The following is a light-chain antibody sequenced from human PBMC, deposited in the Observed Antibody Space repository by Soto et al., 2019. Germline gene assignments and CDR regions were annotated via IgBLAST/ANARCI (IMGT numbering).Light chain of an antibody. Sequence: IQMTQSPSSLSVSGGDRVTITCRASQSISSYLNWYQQKPGKAPKLLIYAASSLQSGVPSRFSGSASGTDGTLTISRLQNEDSSTYYCQQSYSTTRTFRQGTKVDIK. CDR2: AAS. CDR1: QSISSY. J-gene: IGKJ1*01. V-gene: IGKV1-39*01. CDR3: QQSYSTTRT.